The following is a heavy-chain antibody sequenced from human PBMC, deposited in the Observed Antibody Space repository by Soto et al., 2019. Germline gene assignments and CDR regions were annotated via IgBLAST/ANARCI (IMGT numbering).Heavy chain of an antibody. CDR3: ARGSWDSSGHDAFDI. J-gene: IGHJ3*02. Sequence: GASVKVSCKASGYTFTSYGSSWVRQAPGQGLEWMGWISAYNGKTNYAQKLQGRVTMTTDTSTSTAYMELRSLRSDDTAVYYCARGSWDSSGHDAFDIWGQGTMVTVSS. CDR1: GYTFTSYG. CDR2: ISAYNGKT. V-gene: IGHV1-18*04. D-gene: IGHD3-22*01.